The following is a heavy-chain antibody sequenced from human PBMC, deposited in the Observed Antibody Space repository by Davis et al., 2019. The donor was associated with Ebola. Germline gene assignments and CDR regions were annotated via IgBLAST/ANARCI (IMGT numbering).Heavy chain of an antibody. V-gene: IGHV3-30*04. CDR2: ISSDGSET. J-gene: IGHJ4*02. CDR1: GFTFSNFA. Sequence: GESLKISCAASGFTFSNFAMHWVRQAPGKGLEWLAVISSDGSETNYPDSVKGRFTVSRDNSKNTMYLEVKSLRGDDTAVYYCATAPLWGQGTLVTVSS. CDR3: ATAPL.